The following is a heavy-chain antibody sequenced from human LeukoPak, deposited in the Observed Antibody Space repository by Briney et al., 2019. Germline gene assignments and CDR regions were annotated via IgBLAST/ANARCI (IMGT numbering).Heavy chain of an antibody. D-gene: IGHD3-10*02. V-gene: IGHV3-48*03. J-gene: IGHJ6*04. CDR2: ISSSGSTT. CDR1: GFTFSSYE. Sequence: PGGSLRLSCAASGFTFSSYEMNWVRQDPGKGLECVSYISSSGSTTYYADSVKGRFTISRDNAKNSLYLQMNSLRAEDTAVYYCAELGITMIGGVWGKGTTVTISS. CDR3: AELGITMIGGV.